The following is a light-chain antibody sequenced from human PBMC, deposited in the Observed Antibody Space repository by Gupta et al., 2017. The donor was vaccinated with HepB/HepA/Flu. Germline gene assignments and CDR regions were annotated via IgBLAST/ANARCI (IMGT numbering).Light chain of an antibody. V-gene: IGKV1-16*02. CDR2: AAS. Sequence: DIQMTQSSSSLSASVGDRVTITCWASQGISNYLAWFQQRPGKAPKYLIYAASSLQSWVPSKFSGSGSGTNFTLTSNNLQPEDLSTYYCQQYTNYPFTFGPGTKVDIK. J-gene: IGKJ3*01. CDR1: QGISNY. CDR3: QQYTNYPFT.